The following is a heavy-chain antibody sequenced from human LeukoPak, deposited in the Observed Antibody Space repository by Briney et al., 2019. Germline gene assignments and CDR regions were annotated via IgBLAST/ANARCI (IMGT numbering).Heavy chain of an antibody. V-gene: IGHV4-61*02. CDR3: ARDLGIASIKGS. D-gene: IGHD6-13*01. CDR1: GGSISNSIYY. Sequence: SQTLSLTCTVSGGSISNSIYYWTWIRQPAGKALEWIGRIYTSGSTNYNPSLKSRVTISVDTSKNQFSLKLSSVTAADTAIYYCARDLGIASIKGSWGPGTLVTVSS. J-gene: IGHJ5*01. CDR2: IYTSGST.